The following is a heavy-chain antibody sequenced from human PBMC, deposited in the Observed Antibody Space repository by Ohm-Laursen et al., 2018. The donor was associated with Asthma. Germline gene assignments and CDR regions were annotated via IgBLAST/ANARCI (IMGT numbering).Heavy chain of an antibody. V-gene: IGHV3-30*18. Sequence: SLRLSCAASGFTFSSYGMHWVRQAPGKGLEWVAVISYDGSNKYYADSVKGRFTISRDNSKNTLYLQMNSLRAEDTAVYYCAKWGFSSGSYYNYYYYGMDVWGQGTTVTVSS. D-gene: IGHD3-10*01. CDR1: GFTFSSYG. CDR3: AKWGFSSGSYYNYYYYGMDV. CDR2: ISYDGSNK. J-gene: IGHJ6*02.